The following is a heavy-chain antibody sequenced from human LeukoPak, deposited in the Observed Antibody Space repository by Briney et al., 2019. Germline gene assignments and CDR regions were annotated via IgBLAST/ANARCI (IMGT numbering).Heavy chain of an antibody. CDR3: AHRTSGYEEFDY. CDR1: GFSLTTSGVG. D-gene: IGHD5-12*01. J-gene: IGHJ4*02. CDR2: ISWNDYI. Sequence: SGSTLVKPTETLTLTCTFSGFSLTTSGVGVGWIRQPPGKALEWLALISWNDYIRYSPSLKSRLTITKDTSKNEVVLTMTNMDPVDTATYYCAHRTSGYEEFDYWGQGTLVTVSS. V-gene: IGHV2-5*01.